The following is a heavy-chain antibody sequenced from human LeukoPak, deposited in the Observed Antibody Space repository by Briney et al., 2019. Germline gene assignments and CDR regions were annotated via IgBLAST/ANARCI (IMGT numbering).Heavy chain of an antibody. Sequence: SETLSLTCSVSTDSTNTYYWSWIRPSPGEGLGWIGPTYNSGSTDYNLSFKSRVTISIDMSKKEFSMKRTSVNVADADMYECDRLRWERMAPYFDHGGQGEFVIVSS. D-gene: IGHD1-26*01. CDR2: TYNSGST. J-gene: IGHJ4*02. CDR1: TDSTNTYY. V-gene: IGHV4-59*01. CDR3: DRLRWERMAPYFDH.